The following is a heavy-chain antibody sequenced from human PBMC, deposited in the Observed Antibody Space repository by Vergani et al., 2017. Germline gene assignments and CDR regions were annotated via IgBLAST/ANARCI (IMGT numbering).Heavy chain of an antibody. Sequence: EVQLLESGGGLVQPGGSLRLSCAASGFTFSTYAMTWVRQAPGKGLEWVSYISSSGSTIYYADSVKGRFTISRDNAKNSLYLQMNSLRAEDTAVYYCARVKVGATSFDYWGQGTLVTVSS. J-gene: IGHJ4*02. CDR3: ARVKVGATSFDY. V-gene: IGHV3-48*04. D-gene: IGHD1-26*01. CDR2: ISSSGSTI. CDR1: GFTFSTYA.